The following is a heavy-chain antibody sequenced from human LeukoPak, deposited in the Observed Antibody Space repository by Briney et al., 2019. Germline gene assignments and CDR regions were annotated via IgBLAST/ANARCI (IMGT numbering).Heavy chain of an antibody. CDR2: ISAYNGNT. V-gene: IGHV1-18*01. CDR1: GYTFTSYG. Sequence: ASVKVSCKASGYTFTSYGISWVRQAPGQGLEWMGWISAYNGNTNYAQKFQGRVTMTRDTSISTAYMELSSLRSEDTAVYYCARDGGSSSSVWFDPWGQGTLVTVSS. CDR3: ARDGGSSSSVWFDP. D-gene: IGHD6-6*01. J-gene: IGHJ5*02.